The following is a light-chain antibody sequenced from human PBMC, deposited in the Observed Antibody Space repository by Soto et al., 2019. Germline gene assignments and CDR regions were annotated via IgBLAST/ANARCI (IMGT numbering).Light chain of an antibody. Sequence: DIVMTQSPLSLPVTPGEPASSSCRSSQSLLHSNGYNYLEWYVQKPGQSPRLLIYLGSDRASGVPDRFSGSGSGTDFTLKISRVEAEDVGVYYCMQGLSGFSFGPGTKVDIK. CDR2: LGS. CDR1: QSLLHSNGYNY. V-gene: IGKV2-28*01. J-gene: IGKJ3*01. CDR3: MQGLSGFS.